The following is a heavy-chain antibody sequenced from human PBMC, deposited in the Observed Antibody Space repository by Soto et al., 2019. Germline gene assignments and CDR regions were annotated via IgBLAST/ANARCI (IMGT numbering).Heavy chain of an antibody. CDR2: VYWNDDK. D-gene: IGHD1-1*01. CDR3: ARGLATLPVFAFDI. V-gene: IGHV2-5*01. J-gene: IGHJ3*02. Sequence: SGPTLVNPTQTLTLTCTLSGISLSTSGVGLGWIRQTPGKALEWLALVYWNDDKHYSPSLKSRLTITKDTSKNQAILTMTNMDPVDTATYFCARGLATLPVFAFDIWGQGTVVTVSS. CDR1: GISLSTSGVG.